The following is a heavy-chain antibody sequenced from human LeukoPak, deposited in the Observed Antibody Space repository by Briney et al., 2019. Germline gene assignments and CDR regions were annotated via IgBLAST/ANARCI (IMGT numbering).Heavy chain of an antibody. Sequence: SETLSLTCTVSGGSISSSSYYWGWIRQPPGKGLEWIGSIYYSGSTYYNPSLKSRVTISVDTSKNQFSLKLSSVTAADTAVYYCARDPGSGMVRGVRGNWFDPWGQGTLVTVSS. V-gene: IGHV4-39*07. J-gene: IGHJ5*02. D-gene: IGHD3-10*01. CDR2: IYYSGST. CDR3: ARDPGSGMVRGVRGNWFDP. CDR1: GGSISSSSYY.